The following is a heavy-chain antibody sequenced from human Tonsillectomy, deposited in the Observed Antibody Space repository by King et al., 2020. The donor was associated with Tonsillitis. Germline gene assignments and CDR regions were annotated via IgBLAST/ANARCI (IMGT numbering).Heavy chain of an antibody. J-gene: IGHJ2*01. CDR3: VRVTGTLYWYFDL. CDR2: ISNSRAYT. CDR1: GFTFNDYY. Sequence: QVQLVESGGGLVKPGGSLRLSCAASGFTFNDYYMTWIRQAPGKGLEWVAYISNSRAYTNYADSVKGRFTISRDNAKNSLYLQMNSLRGDDTAVYYCVRVTGTLYWYFDLWGRGTLVTVSS. V-gene: IGHV3-11*05. D-gene: IGHD7-27*01.